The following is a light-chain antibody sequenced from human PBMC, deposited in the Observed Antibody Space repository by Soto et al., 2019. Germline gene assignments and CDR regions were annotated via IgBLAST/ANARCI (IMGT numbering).Light chain of an antibody. CDR3: QQYGSPPGT. Sequence: EIVLTQSPGSLSLSPGERATLSCRASQSVSSSYLAWYQQKPGQAPRLLIYGASSRATGIPDRFSGSGSGTDFTLTIIRLEPEDFAVYSCQQYGSPPGTLGQGTRLEIK. J-gene: IGKJ5*01. V-gene: IGKV3-20*01. CDR2: GAS. CDR1: QSVSSSY.